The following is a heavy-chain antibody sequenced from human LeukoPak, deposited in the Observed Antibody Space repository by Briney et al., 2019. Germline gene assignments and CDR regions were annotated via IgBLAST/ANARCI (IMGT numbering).Heavy chain of an antibody. D-gene: IGHD3-3*01. CDR3: ASLVSSGEMDV. Sequence: GGSLGLSCAASGFTFSSYSMNWVRQAPGKGLEWVSSISSSSYIYYADSVKGRFTISRDNAKNSLYLQMNSLRAEDTAVYYCASLVSSGEMDVWGQGTTVTVSS. V-gene: IGHV3-21*01. CDR2: ISSSSYI. J-gene: IGHJ6*02. CDR1: GFTFSSYS.